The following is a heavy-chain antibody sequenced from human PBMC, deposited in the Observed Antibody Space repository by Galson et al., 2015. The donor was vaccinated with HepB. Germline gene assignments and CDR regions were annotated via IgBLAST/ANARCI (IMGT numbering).Heavy chain of an antibody. J-gene: IGHJ4*02. CDR3: TRVGSAWRGFDF. D-gene: IGHD1-1*01. CDR2: ISAGGHTV. Sequence: SLRLSCAASGFTFSSYNVNWVRQAPGGGLEWVSYISAGGHTVNYADSVKGQFTMSRDNANDSLYLQMNNLSDEDTAVYYCTRVGSAWRGFDFWGQGTLVTVSS. CDR1: GFTFSSYN. V-gene: IGHV3-48*02.